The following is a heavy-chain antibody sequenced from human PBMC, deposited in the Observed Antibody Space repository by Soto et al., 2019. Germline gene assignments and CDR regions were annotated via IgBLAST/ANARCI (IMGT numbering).Heavy chain of an antibody. D-gene: IGHD2-2*01. CDR3: ARSQGSSTSLEIYYYYYYGMDV. J-gene: IGHJ6*02. CDR1: GGTFSSYA. V-gene: IGHV1-69*01. Sequence: QVQLVQSGAEVKKPGSSVKVSCKASGGTFSSYAISWVRQAPGQGLEWLGGIIPISGTGNYAQKFQGRVTITADECTSTAYMELSSLRSEDTAVYYCARSQGSSTSLEIYYYYYYGMDVWGQGTTVTVSS. CDR2: IIPISGTG.